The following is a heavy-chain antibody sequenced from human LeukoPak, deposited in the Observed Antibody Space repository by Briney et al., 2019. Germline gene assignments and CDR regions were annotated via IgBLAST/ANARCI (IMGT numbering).Heavy chain of an antibody. Sequence: QPGGSLRLSCAASGFTFSSYNMNWVRQAPGKGLEWVSAISGSGGSTYYADSVKGRFTISRDNSKNTLYLQMNSLRAEDTAVYYCAKDFDWNYGDRVQPTTWGQGTLVTVSS. CDR1: GFTFSSYN. CDR3: AKDFDWNYGDRVQPTT. CDR2: ISGSGGST. J-gene: IGHJ4*02. V-gene: IGHV3-23*01. D-gene: IGHD1-7*01.